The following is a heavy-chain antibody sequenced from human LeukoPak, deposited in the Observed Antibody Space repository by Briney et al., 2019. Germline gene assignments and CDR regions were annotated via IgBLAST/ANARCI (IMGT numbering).Heavy chain of an antibody. D-gene: IGHD1-26*01. J-gene: IGHJ4*02. CDR3: AKRTVGAYYFDY. CDR1: GFTFSSYG. Sequence: GGSLRLSCAASGFTFSSYGMSWVRQAPGKGLEWVSAISGSGGSTYYADSVKGRFTISRHNSKNTLYLQMNSLRAEDTAVYYCAKRTVGAYYFDYGGQGTLVTVSS. V-gene: IGHV3-23*01. CDR2: ISGSGGST.